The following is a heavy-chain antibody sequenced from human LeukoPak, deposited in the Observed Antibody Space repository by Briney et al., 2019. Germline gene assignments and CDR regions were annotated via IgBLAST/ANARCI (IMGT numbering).Heavy chain of an antibody. CDR1: GGSISSYY. Sequence: SETLSLTRTVSGGSISSYYWSWIRQPPGKGLEWIGYIYYSGSTNYNPSLKSRVTISVDTSKNQFSLKLSSVTAADTAVYYCARVLTVGAFDIWGQGTMVTVSS. J-gene: IGHJ3*02. D-gene: IGHD7-27*01. CDR3: ARVLTVGAFDI. CDR2: IYYSGST. V-gene: IGHV4-59*01.